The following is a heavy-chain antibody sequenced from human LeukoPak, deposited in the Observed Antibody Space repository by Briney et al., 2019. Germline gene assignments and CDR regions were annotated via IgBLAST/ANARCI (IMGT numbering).Heavy chain of an antibody. V-gene: IGHV3-30*04. CDR1: GFTFSSYA. CDR2: ISYDGSNK. CDR3: ARQHLALNYFDY. D-gene: IGHD6-13*01. Sequence: GRSLRLSCAASGFTFSSYAMHWVRQAPGKGLEWVAVISYDGSNKYYADSVKGRFTISRDNSKNTLYLQMNSLRAEDTAVYYCARQHLALNYFDYWGQGTLVTVSS. J-gene: IGHJ4*02.